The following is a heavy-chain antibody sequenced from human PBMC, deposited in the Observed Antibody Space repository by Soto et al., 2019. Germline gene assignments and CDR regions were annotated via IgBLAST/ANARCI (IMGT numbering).Heavy chain of an antibody. CDR2: IWSDGSRG. D-gene: IGHD3-16*01. J-gene: IGHJ6*02. CDR3: PGEPKGGAYDMDV. V-gene: IGHV3-33*01. CDR1: RLIFSSYD. Sequence: QVQLVESGGGVVQPGTSLRLSCAAPRLIFSSYDMHWVRQAPGKGLEWVALIWSDGSRGFYADSVKGRFTISRDNSENILYLQMNLLRGEDTAVYYCPGEPKGGAYDMDVWGQGTTVTVSS.